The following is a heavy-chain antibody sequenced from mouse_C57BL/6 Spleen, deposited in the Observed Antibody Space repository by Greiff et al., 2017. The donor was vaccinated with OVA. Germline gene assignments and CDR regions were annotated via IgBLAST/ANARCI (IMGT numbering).Heavy chain of an antibody. V-gene: IGHV1-55*01. D-gene: IGHD2-2*01. CDR1: GYTFTSYW. CDR2: IYPGSGST. J-gene: IGHJ3*01. Sequence: QVQLQQPGAELVKPGASVKMSCKASGYTFTSYWITWVKQRPGQGLEWIGDIYPGSGSTNYNEKFKSKATLTVDTSSSTAYMQLSSLTSEDSAVYYCARGGYGYDVNWFAYWGQGTLVTDSA. CDR3: ARGGYGYDVNWFAY.